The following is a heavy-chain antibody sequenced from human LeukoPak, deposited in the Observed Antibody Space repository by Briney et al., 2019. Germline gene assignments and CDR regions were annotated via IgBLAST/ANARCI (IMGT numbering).Heavy chain of an antibody. CDR1: GGTFSSYA. CDR2: IIPILGIA. J-gene: IGHJ4*02. CDR3: AREANPGLLDY. V-gene: IGHV1-69*04. D-gene: IGHD1-14*01. Sequence: SVKVSCKASGGTFSSYAISWVRQAPGQGLEWMGRIIPILGIANYAQKSQGRVTITADKSTSTAYMELSSLRSEDTAVYYCAREANPGLLDYWGQGTLVTVSS.